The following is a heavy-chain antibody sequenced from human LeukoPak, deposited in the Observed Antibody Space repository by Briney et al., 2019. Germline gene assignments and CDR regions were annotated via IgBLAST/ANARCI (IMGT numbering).Heavy chain of an antibody. D-gene: IGHD1-26*01. V-gene: IGHV4-4*09. CDR2: IYTSGST. CDR1: GGSISSYY. J-gene: IGHJ4*02. CDR3: ARGLGATDY. Sequence: SETLSLTCTVSGGSISSYYWSWIRQPPGKGLEWIGYIYTSGSTNYNPSLKSRVTISVDTSKNQFSLKLSSVTAADTAVYYCARGLGATDYWGQGTLVTVSS.